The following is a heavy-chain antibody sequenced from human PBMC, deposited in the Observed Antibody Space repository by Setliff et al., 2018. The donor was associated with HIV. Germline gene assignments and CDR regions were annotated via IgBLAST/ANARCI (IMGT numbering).Heavy chain of an antibody. V-gene: IGHV4-39*07. J-gene: IGHJ5*02. Sequence: SETLSLTCTVSGGSIYGSDYYWGWIRQPPGKGLESIGSIYYGGITKYNPSLKSRVTISVDTSKNRFSLTLRSVTAADTAVYYCARTRSGTYYGEMNWFDPWGQGILVTVSS. CDR2: IYYGGIT. D-gene: IGHD3-10*01. CDR1: GGSIYGSDYY. CDR3: ARTRSGTYYGEMNWFDP.